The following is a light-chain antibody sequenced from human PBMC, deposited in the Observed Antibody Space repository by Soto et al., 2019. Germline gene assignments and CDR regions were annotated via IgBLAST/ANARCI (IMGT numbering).Light chain of an antibody. V-gene: IGKV1-33*01. J-gene: IGKJ4*01. Sequence: DIQMTQSPSSLSASLGDSVTITCQASHDISNYLNWYQHKPGKAPKLLIYDVSNLEAGVPSRFSGSGSGTDFVFTISNLRPEDIATYYCQQYDNLLLTFGGGTKVEIK. CDR2: DVS. CDR3: QQYDNLLLT. CDR1: HDISNY.